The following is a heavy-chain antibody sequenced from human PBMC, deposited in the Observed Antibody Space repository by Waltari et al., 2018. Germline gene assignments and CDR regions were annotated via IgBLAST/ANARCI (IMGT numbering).Heavy chain of an antibody. J-gene: IGHJ6*03. Sequence: QVQLQESGPGLVKPSETLSLTCTVSGGSISSYYWSWIRQPPGKGLEWIGYIYYSGSTNYNPALKSRVTIAVDTSKNQFSLKLSSVTAADTAVYYWARGLPQHYYYYYMDVWGKGTTVTISS. CDR3: ARGLPQHYYYYYMDV. CDR2: IYYSGST. V-gene: IGHV4-59*01. CDR1: GGSISSYY.